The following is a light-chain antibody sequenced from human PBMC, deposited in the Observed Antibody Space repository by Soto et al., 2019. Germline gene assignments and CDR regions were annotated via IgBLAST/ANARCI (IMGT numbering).Light chain of an antibody. CDR3: QQYGSSLWT. Sequence: EILLTQSPGTLSLSPGERATLSCRASQSFSSSYLAWYQQKPGQAPRLRIYGASSRATGIPDRFSGSGSGTDFTLTISRLEPEDFAVYYCQQYGSSLWTFGQGTKVDIK. CDR2: GAS. J-gene: IGKJ1*01. CDR1: QSFSSSY. V-gene: IGKV3-20*01.